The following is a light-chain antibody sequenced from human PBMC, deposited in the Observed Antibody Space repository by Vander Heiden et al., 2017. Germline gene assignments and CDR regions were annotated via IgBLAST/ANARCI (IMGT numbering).Light chain of an antibody. CDR2: DTS. CDR1: TGAVTSGHY. J-gene: IGLJ2*01. CDR3: LLSYSGARPVV. V-gene: IGLV7-46*01. Sequence: QAVVTQEPSLTVSPGGTVTLTCGSSTGAVTSGHYPYWFQQKPGQAPRTLMYDTSNKHSWTLARFSGSLLGGKAALTLSGAQPEDEAEYYCLLSYSGARPVVFGGGTKLTVL.